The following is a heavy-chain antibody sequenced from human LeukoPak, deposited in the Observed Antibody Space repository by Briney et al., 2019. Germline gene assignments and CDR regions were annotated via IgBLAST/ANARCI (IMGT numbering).Heavy chain of an antibody. CDR1: GLTFSSYS. V-gene: IGHV3-53*01. J-gene: IGHJ4*02. CDR2: IYSSGST. CDR3: AKNYGDF. Sequence: GGSLRLSCAASGLTFSSYSMSWVRQAPGKGLEWVSIIYSSGSTYYPDSVKGRFTISRDNSKNTLYLQMTSLRHEDTAVYYCAKNYGDFWGQGTLVTVSS.